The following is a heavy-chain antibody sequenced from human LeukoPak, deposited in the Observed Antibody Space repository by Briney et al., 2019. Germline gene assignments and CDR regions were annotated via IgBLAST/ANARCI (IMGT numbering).Heavy chain of an antibody. V-gene: IGHV4-61*05. D-gene: IGHD3-3*01. Sequence: ASETLSLTCTVSGGSISSNSNYWGWIRQPPGKGLEWIGYIYYSGSTNYNPSLKSRVTISVDTSKNQFSLKLSSVTAADTAVYYCARGITIFGVVIIGPYYYMDVWGKGTTVTVSS. J-gene: IGHJ6*03. CDR3: ARGITIFGVVIIGPYYYMDV. CDR2: IYYSGST. CDR1: GGSISSNSNY.